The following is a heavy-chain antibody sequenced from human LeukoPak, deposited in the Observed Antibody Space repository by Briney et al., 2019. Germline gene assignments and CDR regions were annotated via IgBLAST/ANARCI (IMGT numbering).Heavy chain of an antibody. D-gene: IGHD1-1*01. CDR3: ARDGRLERRRDDAFDI. J-gene: IGHJ3*02. Sequence: SVKVSCKASGGTFSSYAISWVRQAPGQGLEWMGGFIPIFGTANYAQKFPGRVTITADESTSTAYMELSSLRSEDTAVYYCARDGRLERRRDDAFDIWGQGTMVTVSS. CDR1: GGTFSSYA. V-gene: IGHV1-69*13. CDR2: FIPIFGTA.